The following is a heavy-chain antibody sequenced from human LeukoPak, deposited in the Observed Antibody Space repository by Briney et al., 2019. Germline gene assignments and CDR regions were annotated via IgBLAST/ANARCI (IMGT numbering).Heavy chain of an antibody. J-gene: IGHJ4*02. V-gene: IGHV1-69*06. Sequence: SVKVSCKASGGTFSSYAISWVRQAPGQGLEWMGGIIPIFGTANYAQKFQGRVTITAGKSTSTAYMELSSLRSEDTAVYYCARDLSGDSSGYSLGYWGQGTLVTVSS. CDR2: IIPIFGTA. CDR1: GGTFSSYA. CDR3: ARDLSGDSSGYSLGY. D-gene: IGHD3-22*01.